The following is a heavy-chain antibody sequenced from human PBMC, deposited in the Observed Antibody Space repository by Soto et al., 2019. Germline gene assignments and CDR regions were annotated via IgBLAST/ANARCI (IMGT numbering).Heavy chain of an antibody. D-gene: IGHD6-6*01. J-gene: IGHJ5*02. V-gene: IGHV4-31*01. Sequence: QVQLQESGPGLVKPSQTLSLTCTVSGCSISSGGYYWSWIRQHPGKDLELIGYIYYSGGTYYNPSLKRIVTISVDTSKNQFSLKLSSVTAADTAVYYCARAAIAAPNWFDPWGQGTLVTVSS. CDR1: GCSISSGGYY. CDR2: IYYSGGT. CDR3: ARAAIAAPNWFDP.